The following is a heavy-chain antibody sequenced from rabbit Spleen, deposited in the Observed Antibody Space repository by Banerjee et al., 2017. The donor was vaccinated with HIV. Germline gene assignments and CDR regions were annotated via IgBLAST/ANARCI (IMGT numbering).Heavy chain of an antibody. CDR1: GFSFSTRYY. CDR2: IDLLFGTT. J-gene: IGHJ3*01. V-gene: IGHV1S40*01. Sequence: QSLEESGGGLVQPEGSLTLTCTASGFSFSTRYYMCWVRQAPGKGLEWIGYIDLLFGTTYYANWVNGRFTISSHNAQNTLYLQLHSLTAADTATYFCVRGASGSGYYSLWGQGPLVTVS. D-gene: IGHD1-1*01. CDR3: VRGASGSGYYSL.